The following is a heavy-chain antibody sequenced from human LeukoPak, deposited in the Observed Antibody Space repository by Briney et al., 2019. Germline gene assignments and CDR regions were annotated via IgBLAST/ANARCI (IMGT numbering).Heavy chain of an antibody. CDR3: ARGRKEGAYSSSWYGALGY. CDR2: IYHSGST. V-gene: IGHV4-30-2*01. J-gene: IGHJ4*02. Sequence: PSQTLSLTCAVSGGSISSGGYSWSWIRQPPGKGLEWIVYIYHSGSTYYNPSLKSRVTISVNRSKNQFSLKLSSVTAADTAVYYCARGRKEGAYSSSWYGALGYWGQGTLVTVSS. CDR1: GGSISSGGYS. D-gene: IGHD6-13*01.